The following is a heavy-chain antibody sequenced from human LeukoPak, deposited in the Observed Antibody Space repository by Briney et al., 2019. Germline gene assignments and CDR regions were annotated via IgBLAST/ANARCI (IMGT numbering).Heavy chain of an antibody. J-gene: IGHJ4*02. Sequence: PSETLSLTCAVSGGSISSYGWSWVRQPPGKGLEWIGYIYTSGSTNYNPSLKSRVSISVDTSKNQFSLKLSSVTAADTAVYYCARGSQSGSYYYFNYWGQGTLVTVSS. CDR2: IYTSGST. CDR3: ARGSQSGSYYYFNY. V-gene: IGHV4-4*09. CDR1: GGSISSYG. D-gene: IGHD1-26*01.